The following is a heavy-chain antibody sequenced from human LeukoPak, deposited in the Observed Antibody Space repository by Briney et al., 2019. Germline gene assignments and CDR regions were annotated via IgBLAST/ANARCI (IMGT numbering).Heavy chain of an antibody. V-gene: IGHV1-69*13. J-gene: IGHJ2*01. CDR3: AKSTYYYGSGEGSNYWYFDL. D-gene: IGHD3-10*01. CDR1: GGTFSRFA. Sequence: SVKISCKTSGGTFSRFAISWVRQAPGQGLEWMGGIIPIFGPANYAQKFQGRVTITADESTSTAYMELSSLRSEDTALYYCAKSTYYYGSGEGSNYWYFDLWGRGTLVTVSP. CDR2: IIPIFGPA.